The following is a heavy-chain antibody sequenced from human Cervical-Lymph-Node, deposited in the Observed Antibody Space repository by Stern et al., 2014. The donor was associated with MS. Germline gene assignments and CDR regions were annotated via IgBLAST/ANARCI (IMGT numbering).Heavy chain of an antibody. J-gene: IGHJ4*02. V-gene: IGHV5-51*01. D-gene: IGHD6-19*01. CDR3: ARPHSPGWSYYFDF. Sequence: EVQLVESGAEVRKPGQSLTISCNISGYTFTDYWIAWVRQMPGKGLEWMAAILPGTSDTRYSPSFQGHVPISVDTSINTAYLQWSDLRASDAAMYYCARPHSPGWSYYFDFWGQGTLVAVSS. CDR1: GYTFTDYW. CDR2: ILPGTSDT.